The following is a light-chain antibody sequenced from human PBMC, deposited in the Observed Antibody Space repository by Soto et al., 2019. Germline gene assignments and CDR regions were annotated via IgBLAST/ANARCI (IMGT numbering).Light chain of an antibody. J-gene: IGKJ5*01. CDR1: QSISSSY. V-gene: IGKV3-20*01. CDR2: GAS. Sequence: EVVLTQSPGTLSLSPGERATLSCRASQSISSSYLAWYQQRPGQAPRLLISGASTRATGIPDRFSGSGSGTDFTLSISRLEPEDFAVYYCQQYGRSVTFGQGTRL. CDR3: QQYGRSVT.